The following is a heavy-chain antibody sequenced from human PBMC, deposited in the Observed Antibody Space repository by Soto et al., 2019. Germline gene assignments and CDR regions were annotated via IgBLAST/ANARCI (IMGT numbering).Heavy chain of an antibody. CDR1: GGSFSGYY. CDR2: INHSGRT. D-gene: IGHD5-12*01. Sequence: QVQLQQWGAGLLKPSETLSLTCAVYGGSFSGYYWSWIRQPPGKGLEWIGEINHSGRTNYNPSLKSRVTISVDTSKNQFSLKLSSVTAADTAVYYCARGRWLRSSFDYWGQGTLVTVSS. CDR3: ARGRWLRSSFDY. V-gene: IGHV4-34*01. J-gene: IGHJ4*02.